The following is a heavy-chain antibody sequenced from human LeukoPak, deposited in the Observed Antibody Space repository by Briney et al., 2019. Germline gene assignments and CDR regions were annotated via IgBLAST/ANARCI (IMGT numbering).Heavy chain of an antibody. CDR2: INPNSGGT. D-gene: IGHD4-11*01. CDR1: GYTFTGYY. CDR3: ARRYSKGGFDY. V-gene: IGHV1-2*06. Sequence: ASVKVSCKASGYTFTGYYMHWVRQAPGQGLEWMARINPNSGGTNYAQKFQGRVTMTRDTSISTAYMELSRLRSDDTAVYYCARRYSKGGFDYWGQGTLVTVSS. J-gene: IGHJ4*02.